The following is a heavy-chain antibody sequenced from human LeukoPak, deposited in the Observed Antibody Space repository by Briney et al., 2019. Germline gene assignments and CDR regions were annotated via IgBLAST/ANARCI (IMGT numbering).Heavy chain of an antibody. CDR1: GFTFSNYG. V-gene: IGHV3-33*01. Sequence: GGSLRLSCAASGFTFSNYGMHWIRQAPGKGLEWVALLRYDGADKNYADSVKGRFTISRDNSKNTVYLQMTSLRAEDTALYYCARDPSGSWNDVGTFDSWGQGTLVSVSS. CDR2: LRYDGADK. CDR3: ARDPSGSWNDVGTFDS. D-gene: IGHD1-1*01. J-gene: IGHJ4*02.